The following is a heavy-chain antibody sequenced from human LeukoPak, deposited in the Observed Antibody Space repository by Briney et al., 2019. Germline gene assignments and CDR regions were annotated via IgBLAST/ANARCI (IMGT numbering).Heavy chain of an antibody. V-gene: IGHV1-69*04. D-gene: IGHD3-3*01. CDR2: IIPILGIA. Sequence: GASVKVSCKASGGTFSSYAISWVRQAPGQGLEWMGRIIPILGIANYAQKFQGRVTITADKSTSTAYMELSSLRSEDTAVYYCAGARVFGVVTHHYYYGMDVWGQGTTVTVSS. J-gene: IGHJ6*02. CDR3: AGARVFGVVTHHYYYGMDV. CDR1: GGTFSSYA.